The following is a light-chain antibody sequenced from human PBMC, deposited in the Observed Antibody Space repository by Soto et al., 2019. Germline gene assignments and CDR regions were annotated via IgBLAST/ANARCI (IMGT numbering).Light chain of an antibody. CDR2: TND. CDR1: SSNIGSNT. V-gene: IGLV1-44*01. J-gene: IGLJ2*01. CDR3: TAWDDSLNGPV. Sequence: QSVLTQPPSVSGTPGQRVTISCSGSSSNIGSNTVNWYHQLPGTAPKLLIYTNDQRPSGVPDRFSGSKSGTSASLAVSGLQSEDEADYFCTAWDDSLNGPVFGGGTKVTVL.